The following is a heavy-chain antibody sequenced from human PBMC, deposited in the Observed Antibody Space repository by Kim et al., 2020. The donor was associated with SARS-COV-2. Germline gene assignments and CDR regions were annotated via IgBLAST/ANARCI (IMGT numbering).Heavy chain of an antibody. Sequence: SETLSLTCAVSGGSISSSNWWSWVRQPPGKGLEWIGEIYHSGSTNYNPSLKSRVTISVDKSKNQFSLKLSSVTAADTAVYYCARERYCSSTSCYAYYYYYYYMDVWGKGTTVTVSS. CDR3: ARERYCSSTSCYAYYYYYYYMDV. V-gene: IGHV4-4*02. D-gene: IGHD2-2*01. CDR2: IYHSGST. CDR1: GGSISSSNW. J-gene: IGHJ6*03.